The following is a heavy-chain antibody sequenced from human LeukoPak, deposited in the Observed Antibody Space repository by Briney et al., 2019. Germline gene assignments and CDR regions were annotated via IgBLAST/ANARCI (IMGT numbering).Heavy chain of an antibody. CDR2: ISSTSYYM. Sequence: GGSLRLSCAASGFTFSDYSINWVRQAPGKGLEWVSSISSTSYYMYYADSVKGRFTVSRDNAKNSLYLQMNSLRAEDTAVYYCARDPEDGYCSGGSCYEGLAFDIWGQGTMVTVSS. V-gene: IGHV3-21*01. J-gene: IGHJ3*02. CDR3: ARDPEDGYCSGGSCYEGLAFDI. D-gene: IGHD2-15*01. CDR1: GFTFSDYS.